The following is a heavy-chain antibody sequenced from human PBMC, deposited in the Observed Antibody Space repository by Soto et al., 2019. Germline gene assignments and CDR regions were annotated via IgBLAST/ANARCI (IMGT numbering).Heavy chain of an antibody. CDR3: ASYKKGYCSSTSCYSLRSMDV. CDR2: ISSSSSYI. V-gene: IGHV3-21*01. Sequence: PGGSLRLSCAASGFTFSSYSMNWVRQAPGKGLEWVSSISSSSSYIYYADSVKGRFTISRDNAKNSLYLQMNSLRAEDTAVYYCASYKKGYCSSTSCYSLRSMDVWGQGTTVTVYS. CDR1: GFTFSSYS. D-gene: IGHD2-2*01. J-gene: IGHJ6*02.